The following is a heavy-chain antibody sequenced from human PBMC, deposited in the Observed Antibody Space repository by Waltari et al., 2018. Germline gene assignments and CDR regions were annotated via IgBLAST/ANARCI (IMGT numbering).Heavy chain of an antibody. V-gene: IGHV3-48*04. J-gene: IGHJ4*02. CDR2: ISSSSTI. Sequence: EVQLVESGGGLVQPGGSLRLSCVDSGFTFSSYSMNWVRQAPGKGRECVSYISSSSTINYADSVKGRFTISRDSPKNSLYLQMNSLRAEDAAVYYCARGMVGAAYFDCWGQGALVSVSS. CDR1: GFTFSSYS. CDR3: ARGMVGAAYFDC. D-gene: IGHD1-26*01.